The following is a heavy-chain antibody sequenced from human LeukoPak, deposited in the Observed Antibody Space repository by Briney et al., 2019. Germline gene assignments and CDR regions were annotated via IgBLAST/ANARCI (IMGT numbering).Heavy chain of an antibody. J-gene: IGHJ5*02. CDR1: GGSISSGGYY. Sequence: SETLSLTCTVSGGSISSGGYYWSWIRQHPGKGLEWIGYIYYSGGTYYNPSLKSRVTISVDTSKNQFSLKLSSVTAADTAVYYCARDRPGDFWSGYYTNWFDPWGQGTLVTVSS. V-gene: IGHV4-31*03. D-gene: IGHD3-3*01. CDR2: IYYSGGT. CDR3: ARDRPGDFWSGYYTNWFDP.